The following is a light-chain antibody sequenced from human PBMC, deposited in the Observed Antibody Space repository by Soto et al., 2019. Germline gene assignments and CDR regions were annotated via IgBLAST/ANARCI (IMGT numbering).Light chain of an antibody. CDR2: GAS. CDR3: QQYTGSPGYS. CDR1: QRVGGNY. J-gene: IGKJ2*03. Sequence: EIALTQSPGTLSLSPGERATLSCRASQRVGGNYLAWYQQKPGQAPRLLIYGASKRASGIPDRFSGRGSGRDFTLAISRVEPEDCAIYYCQQYTGSPGYSFGQGTKLESK. V-gene: IGKV3-20*01.